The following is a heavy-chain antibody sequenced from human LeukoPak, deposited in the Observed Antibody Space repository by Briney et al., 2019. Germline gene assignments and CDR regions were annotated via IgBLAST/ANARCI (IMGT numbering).Heavy chain of an antibody. D-gene: IGHD4-17*01. CDR1: GYTFTSYG. V-gene: IGHV1-18*01. Sequence: RWVSVKVSCKASGYTFTSYGISWVRQAPGQGLEWMGWISAYNGNTNYAQKLQGRVTMTTDTSTSTAYMELRSLRSDDTAVYYCAREADYGDYEELRYFDYWGQGTLVTLSS. J-gene: IGHJ4*02. CDR3: AREADYGDYEELRYFDY. CDR2: ISAYNGNT.